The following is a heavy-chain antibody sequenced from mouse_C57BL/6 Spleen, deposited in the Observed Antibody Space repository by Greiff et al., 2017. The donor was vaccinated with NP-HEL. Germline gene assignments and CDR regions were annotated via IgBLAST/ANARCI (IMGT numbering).Heavy chain of an antibody. V-gene: IGHV1-52*01. CDR2: IDPTDSET. CDR1: GYTFTSYW. CDR3: SRYWDWGFDY. Sequence: QVQLQQPGAELVRPGSSVKLSCKASGYTFTSYWMHWVKQRPIQGLEWIGNIDPTDSETHYNQKFKDKATLTVDKSSSTAYMQLRSLTSDDSAVYYCSRYWDWGFDYWGQGTTLTVSS. J-gene: IGHJ2*01. D-gene: IGHD4-1*01.